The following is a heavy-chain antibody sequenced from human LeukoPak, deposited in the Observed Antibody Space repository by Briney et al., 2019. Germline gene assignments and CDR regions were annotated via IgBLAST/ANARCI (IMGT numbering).Heavy chain of an antibody. CDR3: ARYDSSGMAY. J-gene: IGHJ4*02. D-gene: IGHD3-22*01. CDR2: ISTTGST. CDR1: GGSISNYY. Sequence: PSETLSLTCTVSGGSISNYYWTWIRQPAGKGLDWIGRISTTGSTNYNPSLKSRVTMSVDTSENQLSLKLSSVTAADTAVYYCARYDSSGMAYWGQGTLVTVSS. V-gene: IGHV4-4*07.